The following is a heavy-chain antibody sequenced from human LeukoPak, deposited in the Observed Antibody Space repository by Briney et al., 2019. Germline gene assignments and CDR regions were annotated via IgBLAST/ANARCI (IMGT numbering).Heavy chain of an antibody. J-gene: IGHJ4*02. D-gene: IGHD3-3*01. V-gene: IGHV1-3*01. Sequence: ASVKVSCKASGYTFTSYAMHWVRQAPGQRLEWMGWINAGNGNTKYSQKFQGRVTMTRDTSISTAYMELSRLRSDDTAVYYCARGTRTIFGVVIPPSPFDYWGQGTLVTVSS. CDR2: INAGNGNT. CDR3: ARGTRTIFGVVIPPSPFDY. CDR1: GYTFTSYA.